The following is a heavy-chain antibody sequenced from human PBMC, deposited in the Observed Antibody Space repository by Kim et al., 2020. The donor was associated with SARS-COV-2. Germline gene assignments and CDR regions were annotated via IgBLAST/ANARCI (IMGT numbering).Heavy chain of an antibody. CDR2: INHSGST. CDR3: ARGRPSSSWTRDFDY. V-gene: IGHV4-34*01. CDR1: GGSFSGYY. J-gene: IGHJ4*02. Sequence: SETLSLTCAVYGGSFSGYYWSWIRQPPGKGLEWIGEINHSGSTNYNPSLKSRVTISVDTSKNQFSLKLSSVTAADTAVYYCARGRPSSSWTRDFDYWGQGTLVTVSS. D-gene: IGHD6-13*01.